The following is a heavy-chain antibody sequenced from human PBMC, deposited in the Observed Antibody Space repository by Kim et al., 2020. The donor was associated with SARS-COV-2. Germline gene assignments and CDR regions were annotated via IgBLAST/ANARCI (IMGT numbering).Heavy chain of an antibody. V-gene: IGHV1-46*01. CDR3: ARAWDQNFDF. Sequence: ASVKVSCKASGYTFTSYWMHWVRQAPGQGLEWMGMINPSNAYTRYAQKFQGRVTASSDTSTSTASMELSGLTSDDTAVYYCARAWDQNFDFWGQGTLVTV. J-gene: IGHJ4*02. D-gene: IGHD1-26*01. CDR1: GYTFTSYW. CDR2: INPSNAYT.